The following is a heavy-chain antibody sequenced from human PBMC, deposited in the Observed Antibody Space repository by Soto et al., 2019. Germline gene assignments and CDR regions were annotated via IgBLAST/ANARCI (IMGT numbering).Heavy chain of an antibody. J-gene: IGHJ4*02. Sequence: QVQLVQSGAAVKKPGSSVKVSCKASGGTFSNYVVNWVRQAPGQGLEWMGRIIPISGASNYAQKFQGRVTISADKSTSTSYMELSSLRAEDTAVYYCARDMTRSVVPYFDFWGQGPLVTVSS. V-gene: IGHV1-69*06. CDR2: IIPISGAS. D-gene: IGHD2-21*01. CDR1: GGTFSNYV. CDR3: ARDMTRSVVPYFDF.